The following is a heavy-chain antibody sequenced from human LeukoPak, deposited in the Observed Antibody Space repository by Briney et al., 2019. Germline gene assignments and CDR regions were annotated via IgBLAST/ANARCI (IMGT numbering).Heavy chain of an antibody. J-gene: IGHJ5*02. Sequence: TLALTRGVRAYCSSSGYYWGWIRQPTEKGLEWIGSIYHSGSTYYNPSLKSRVTISVDPSKNQFSLKLSSVTAADTAVYYCARAPGDYSGFWFDPWGQGTLVTVSS. CDR3: ARAPGDYSGFWFDP. D-gene: IGHD5-12*01. CDR1: AYCSSSGYY. V-gene: IGHV4-38-2*01. CDR2: IYHSGST.